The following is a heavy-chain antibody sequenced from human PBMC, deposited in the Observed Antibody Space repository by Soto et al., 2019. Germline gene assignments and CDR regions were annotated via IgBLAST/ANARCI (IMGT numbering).Heavy chain of an antibody. J-gene: IGHJ3*02. CDR2: ISSSSSYI. CDR1: GFTFGAYG. Sequence: GGSLRLSCAASGFTFGAYGMNWVRQAPGKGLEWVSSISSSSSYIYYADSVKGRFTISRDNAKNSLYLQMNSLRAEDTAVYYCARIKLGYCSGGRCLDAFDIWGQGTMVTVSS. V-gene: IGHV3-21*01. D-gene: IGHD2-15*01. CDR3: ARIKLGYCSGGRCLDAFDI.